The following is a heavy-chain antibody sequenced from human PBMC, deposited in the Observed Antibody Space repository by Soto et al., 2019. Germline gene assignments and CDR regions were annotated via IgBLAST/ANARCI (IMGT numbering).Heavy chain of an antibody. Sequence: PSETLSLTCDVCGASISGYYWTWIRQPPGKGLEWIGEIDHSGSTNYNPSLKSRVTISGDTSKSQVSLQLTSMTAADTAIYYCARSSWFQSLRAALGYWGQGTLVTVSS. J-gene: IGHJ4*02. CDR2: IDHSGST. CDR1: GASISGYY. CDR3: ARSSWFQSLRAALGY. D-gene: IGHD6-25*01. V-gene: IGHV4-34*01.